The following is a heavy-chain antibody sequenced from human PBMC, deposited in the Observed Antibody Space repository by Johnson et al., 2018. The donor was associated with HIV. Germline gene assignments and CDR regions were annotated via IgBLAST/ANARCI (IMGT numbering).Heavy chain of an antibody. CDR3: ARTSLEMATISAFDI. CDR2: IYSGGST. J-gene: IGHJ3*02. Sequence: EVQLMESGGGLVQPGGSLRLSCAASGFTVSSNYMSWVRQAPGKGLEWVSVIYSGGSTYYADSVKGRFTISRDNSKNTLYLQMNSLRAEDTAVYYCARTSLEMATISAFDIWGQGTMVTVSS. V-gene: IGHV3-66*02. CDR1: GFTVSSNY. D-gene: IGHD5-24*01.